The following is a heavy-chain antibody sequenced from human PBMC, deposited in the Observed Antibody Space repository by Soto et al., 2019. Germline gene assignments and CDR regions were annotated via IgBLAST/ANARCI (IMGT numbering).Heavy chain of an antibody. V-gene: IGHV4-39*01. D-gene: IGHD3-3*01. CDR3: ARQGDFWSGYWPPDY. CDR1: GGSISSSSYY. Sequence: QLQLQESGPGLVKPSETLSLTCTVSGGSISSSSYYWGWIRQPPGKGLEWIGSIYYSGSTYYNPSLKSRVTLSVATSKNQFSLKLSSVTAADTAVYYCARQGDFWSGYWPPDYWGQGTLVTVSS. J-gene: IGHJ4*02. CDR2: IYYSGST.